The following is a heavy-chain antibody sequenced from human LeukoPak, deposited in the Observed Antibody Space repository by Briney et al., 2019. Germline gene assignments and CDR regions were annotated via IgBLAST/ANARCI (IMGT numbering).Heavy chain of an antibody. CDR1: GYTFTSYD. CDR3: AMGIAAAGIQLDY. D-gene: IGHD6-13*01. CDR2: MNPNSGNT. V-gene: IGHV1-8*03. Sequence: ASVTVSCKASGYTFTSYDINWVRQATGQGLEWMGWMNPNSGNTGYAQKFQGRVTITRNTSISTAYMELSSLRSEDTAVYYCAMGIAAAGIQLDYWGQGTLVTVSS. J-gene: IGHJ4*02.